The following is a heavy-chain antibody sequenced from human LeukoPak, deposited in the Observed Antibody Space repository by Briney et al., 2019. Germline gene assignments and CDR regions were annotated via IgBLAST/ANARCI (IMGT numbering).Heavy chain of an antibody. J-gene: IGHJ4*02. CDR2: IYTSGST. D-gene: IGHD1-14*01. CDR1: GGSISNGSYY. V-gene: IGHV4-61*02. CDR3: ARAGIREFDY. Sequence: SETLSLTCTVSGGSISNGSYYWSWMRQPAGKGLEWIGRIYTSGSTNYNPSLKSRVTISVDTSTNQFSLKLSSVTAADTAVYYCARAGIREFDYWGQGTPVTVSS.